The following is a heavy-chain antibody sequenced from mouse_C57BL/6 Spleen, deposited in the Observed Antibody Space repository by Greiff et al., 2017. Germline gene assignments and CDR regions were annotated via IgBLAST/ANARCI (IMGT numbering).Heavy chain of an antibody. J-gene: IGHJ4*01. CDR3: ARDRTTVVAEGAMDY. CDR2: ISDGGSYT. D-gene: IGHD1-1*01. Sequence: EVKLVESGGGLVKPGGSLKLSCAASGFTFSSYAMSWVRQTPEKRLEWVATISDGGSYTYYPDNVKGRFTISRDNAKNNLYLQMSHLKSEDTAMYYGARDRTTVVAEGAMDYWGQGTSVTVSS. V-gene: IGHV5-4*01. CDR1: GFTFSSYA.